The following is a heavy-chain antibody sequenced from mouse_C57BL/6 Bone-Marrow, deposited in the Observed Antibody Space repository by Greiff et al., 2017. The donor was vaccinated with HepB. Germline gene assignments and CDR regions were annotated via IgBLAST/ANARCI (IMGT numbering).Heavy chain of an antibody. CDR3: ARVTTVVATSFDD. CDR1: GYTFTSYD. Sequence: QVQLQQSGPELVKPGASVKLSCKASGYTFTSYDINWVKQRPGQGLEWIGDIYPGSGSTNYNEKFKSKTTLTVDTSSSTAYMQLSSLTSEDSAVYYCARVTTVVATSFDDWGKGTTLTVSS. D-gene: IGHD1-1*01. CDR2: IYPGSGST. V-gene: IGHV1-55*01. J-gene: IGHJ2*01.